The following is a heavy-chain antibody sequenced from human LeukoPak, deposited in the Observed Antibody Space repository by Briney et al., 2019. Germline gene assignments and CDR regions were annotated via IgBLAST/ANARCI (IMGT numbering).Heavy chain of an antibody. J-gene: IGHJ6*02. CDR1: GGTFSNYA. CDR3: ARDCSSTNCYVSYYYYGMDI. CDR2: IIPVFGTA. D-gene: IGHD2-2*01. V-gene: IGHV1-69*13. Sequence: SVKVSCKASGGTFSNYAITWVRQAPGQGLEWMGGIIPVFGTAGYAQKFQGRLTITADESTLIAYMELSSLRSEDTAVYYCARDCSSTNCYVSYYYYGMDIWGQGTTVTVSS.